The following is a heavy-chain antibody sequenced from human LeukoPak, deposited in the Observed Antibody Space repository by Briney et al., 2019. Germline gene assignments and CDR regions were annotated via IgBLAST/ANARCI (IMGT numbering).Heavy chain of an antibody. CDR3: ERFAGEDY. Sequence: GGSLRLSCAASGLTFSIYWMSWVRQAPGKGLEWVSYISSSGSSIYYADSVKGRFTISRDNAKNSLYLQMDSLRDEDTAVYYCERFAGEDYWGQGTLVTVSS. V-gene: IGHV3-48*02. D-gene: IGHD3-10*01. J-gene: IGHJ4*02. CDR1: GLTFSIYW. CDR2: ISSSGSSI.